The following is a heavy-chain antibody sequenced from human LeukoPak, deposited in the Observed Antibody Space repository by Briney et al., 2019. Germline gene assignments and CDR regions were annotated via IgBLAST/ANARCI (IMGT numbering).Heavy chain of an antibody. CDR3: AKDRMVRGVSDYFDY. V-gene: IGHV3-23*01. CDR1: GFTFSSYA. J-gene: IGHJ4*02. Sequence: GGSLRLSCAASGFTFSSYAVSWVRQAPGKGLEWVSAISGSGGSTYYADSVKGRFTISRDNSKNTLYLQMNSLRAEDTAVYYCAKDRMVRGVSDYFDYWGQGTLVTVSS. CDR2: ISGSGGST. D-gene: IGHD3-10*01.